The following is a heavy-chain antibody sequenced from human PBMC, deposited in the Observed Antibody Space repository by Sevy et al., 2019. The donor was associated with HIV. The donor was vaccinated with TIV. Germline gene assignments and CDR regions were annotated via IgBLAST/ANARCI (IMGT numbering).Heavy chain of an antibody. V-gene: IGHV3-48*02. CDR2: IGSSSSNI. J-gene: IGHJ4*02. CDR1: GFSFSDYP. Sequence: GGSLRLSCAASGFSFSDYPMNWVRQAPGKGLEWVLYIGSSSSNIYYADSVTGRFTISRDNAKNSLYLLMNSLRDEETAVYYCASLVGAVAGTTDSWGQGTLVTVSS. CDR3: ASLVGAVAGTTDS. D-gene: IGHD6-19*01.